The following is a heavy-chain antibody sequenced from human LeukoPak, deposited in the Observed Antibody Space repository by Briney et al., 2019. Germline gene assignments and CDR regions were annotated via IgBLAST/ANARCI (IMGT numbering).Heavy chain of an antibody. J-gene: IGHJ4*02. CDR2: IYYSGST. CDR1: GGSFSGCY. CDR3: ARTRYYYNSRSYGAPYYFDY. Sequence: SETLSLTCAVYGGSFSGCYWSWIRQPPGKGLEWIGSIYYSGSTYYNPSLKSRVTISVDTSKNQFSLKLSSVTAADTAVYYCARTRYYYNSRSYGAPYYFDYWGQGTLVTVSS. D-gene: IGHD3-10*01. V-gene: IGHV4-34*01.